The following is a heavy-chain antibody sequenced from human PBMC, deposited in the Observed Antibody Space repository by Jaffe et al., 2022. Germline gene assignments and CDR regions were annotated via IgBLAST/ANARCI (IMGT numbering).Heavy chain of an antibody. V-gene: IGHV1-46*01. CDR3: ASEPRYCSGGSCYSTDAFDI. CDR1: GYTFTSYY. CDR2: INPSGGST. J-gene: IGHJ3*02. Sequence: QVQLVQSGAEVKKPGASVKVSCKASGYTFTSYYMHWVRQAPGQGLEWMGIINPSGGSTSYAQKFQGRVTMTRDTSTSTVYMELSSLRSEDTAVYYCASEPRYCSGGSCYSTDAFDIWGQGTMVTVSS. D-gene: IGHD2-15*01.